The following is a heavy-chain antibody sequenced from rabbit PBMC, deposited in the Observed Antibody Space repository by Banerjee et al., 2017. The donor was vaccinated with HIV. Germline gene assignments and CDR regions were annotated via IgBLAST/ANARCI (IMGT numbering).Heavy chain of an antibody. J-gene: IGHJ5*01. CDR1: GFSFSSSYW. Sequence: QSLEESGGDLVKPGASLTLTCTASGFSFSSSYWICWVRQAPGKGLEWIACIYAGSSGNTYYASWAKGRFTISKTSSTTVTLQMTSLTAADTATYFCARDFYTGYVGDGYTLGWLDLWGPGTLVTVS. V-gene: IGHV1S40*01. D-gene: IGHD6-1*01. CDR2: IYAGSSGNT. CDR3: ARDFYTGYVGDGYTLGWLDL.